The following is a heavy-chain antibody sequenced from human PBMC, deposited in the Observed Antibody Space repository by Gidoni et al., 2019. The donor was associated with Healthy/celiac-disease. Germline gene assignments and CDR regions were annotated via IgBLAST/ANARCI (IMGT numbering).Heavy chain of an antibody. V-gene: IGHV4-59*01. Sequence: QVQLQESGPGLVKPSETLSLTCTVSGGSISSYYWSWIRQPPGKGLEWIGYIYYSGSTNYNPSLKSRVTISVDTSKNQFSLKLSSVTAADTAVYYCASSDVVTATYFDYWGQGTLVTVSS. CDR2: IYYSGST. D-gene: IGHD2-21*02. J-gene: IGHJ4*02. CDR3: ASSDVVTATYFDY. CDR1: GGSISSYY.